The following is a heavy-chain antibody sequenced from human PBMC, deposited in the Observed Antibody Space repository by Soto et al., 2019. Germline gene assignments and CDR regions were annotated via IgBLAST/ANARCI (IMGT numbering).Heavy chain of an antibody. J-gene: IGHJ4*02. Sequence: SETLSLTCTVSGGSISSSSYYWGWIRQPPGKGLEWIGSIYYSGITYYNPSLKSRVTISIDTSRNQFSLKLNSVTAADTAVYYCARLGGYYQAFDQWGQGSLVTVSS. CDR2: IYYSGIT. CDR3: ARLGGYYQAFDQ. CDR1: GGSISSSSYY. D-gene: IGHD2-21*02. V-gene: IGHV4-39*01.